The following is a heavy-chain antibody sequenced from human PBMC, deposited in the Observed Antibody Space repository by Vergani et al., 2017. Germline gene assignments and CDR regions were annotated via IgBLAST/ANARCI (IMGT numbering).Heavy chain of an antibody. CDR3: AGPQGTSAYYYGGFDY. Sequence: EVQLLESGGGSAQPGESLRLSCVASGFTFTAHGLNWVRQAPGKGLEWVSGISGQNFRTHYADSVNGRFTISRDDSKNTLSLQMNSLTAEDTAIYYCAGPQGTSAYYYGGFDYWGQGILVTVSS. CDR1: GFTFTAHG. J-gene: IGHJ4*02. V-gene: IGHV3-23*01. D-gene: IGHD3-22*01. CDR2: ISGQNFRT.